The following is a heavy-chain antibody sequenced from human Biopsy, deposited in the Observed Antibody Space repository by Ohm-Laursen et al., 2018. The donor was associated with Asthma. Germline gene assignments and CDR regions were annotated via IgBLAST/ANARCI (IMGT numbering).Heavy chain of an antibody. CDR1: GFSLKIGAVG. CDR3: ARAIRLEDFLTGSFTSYFDN. J-gene: IGHJ4*01. D-gene: IGHD3/OR15-3a*01. CDR2: IYWIDDK. V-gene: IGHV2-5*01. Sequence: TQTLPLTCTFSGFSLKIGAVGVGWIRQPPGKAPECLAVIYWIDDKYYSPSLRNRLTVSKDTSRNRVVLAMTNMEPRDTATYFCARAIRLEDFLTGSFTSYFDNWDLGPLVSVS.